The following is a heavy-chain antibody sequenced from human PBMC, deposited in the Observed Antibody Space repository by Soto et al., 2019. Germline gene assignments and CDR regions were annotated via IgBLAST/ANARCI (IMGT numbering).Heavy chain of an antibody. Sequence: EVQLVESGGGLVQPGGSLRLSCAASGFTFSSYAMSWVRQAPGKGLEWVSAISGSGGSTYYADSVKGRFTISRDNSKNTLYLQMNSLRAEDTAVYYCAKDGAYYDFWSGLSWFDPWGQASLVTVSS. V-gene: IGHV3-23*04. CDR3: AKDGAYYDFWSGLSWFDP. D-gene: IGHD3-3*01. CDR1: GFTFSSYA. J-gene: IGHJ5*02. CDR2: ISGSGGST.